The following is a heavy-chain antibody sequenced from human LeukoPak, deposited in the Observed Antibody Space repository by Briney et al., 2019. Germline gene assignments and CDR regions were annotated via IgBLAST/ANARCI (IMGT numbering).Heavy chain of an antibody. D-gene: IGHD5-12*01. CDR1: GFTFSSYA. J-gene: IGHJ4*02. Sequence: QPGGSLRLSCAASGFTFSSYAMHWVRQAPGKGLEWVAVISYDGSNKYYADSVKGRFTISRDNSKNTLYLQMNSLRAEDTAVYYCARERGGNIVATDDYWGQGTLVTVSS. V-gene: IGHV3-30-3*01. CDR2: ISYDGSNK. CDR3: ARERGGNIVATDDY.